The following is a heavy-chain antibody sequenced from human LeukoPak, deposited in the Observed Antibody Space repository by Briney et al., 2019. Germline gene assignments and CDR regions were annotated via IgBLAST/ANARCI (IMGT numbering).Heavy chain of an antibody. Sequence: SETLSLTCTVSGGSLSSSSYYWGWIRQPPGTGLEWIGSIYYSGSTYYNPSLKSRVTISVDPSKNPFSLKVSSGTGADTAVYYCARLMGKEYCSSTSCYKGQTDYWGQGTLVTVSS. CDR2: IYYSGST. V-gene: IGHV4-39*01. J-gene: IGHJ4*02. CDR1: GGSLSSSSYY. D-gene: IGHD2-2*02. CDR3: ARLMGKEYCSSTSCYKGQTDY.